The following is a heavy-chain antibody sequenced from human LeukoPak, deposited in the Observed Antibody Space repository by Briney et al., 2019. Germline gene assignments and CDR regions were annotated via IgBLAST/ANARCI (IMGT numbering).Heavy chain of an antibody. CDR3: ARRGTTVTTRLYYYYYMDV. D-gene: IGHD4-17*01. Sequence: SETLSLTCAVYGGSFSDYYWSWIRQPPGKGLEWIGEINHSGSTNYNPSLKSRVTISVDTSKNQFSLKLSSVTAADTAVYYCARRGTTVTTRLYYYYYMDVWGKGTTVTISS. CDR2: INHSGST. CDR1: GGSFSDYY. V-gene: IGHV4-34*01. J-gene: IGHJ6*03.